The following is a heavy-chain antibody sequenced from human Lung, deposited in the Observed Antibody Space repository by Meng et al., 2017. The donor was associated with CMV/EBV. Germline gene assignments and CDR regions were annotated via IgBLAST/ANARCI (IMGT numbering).Heavy chain of an antibody. Sequence: SCVGSGYAFSDYWMSWVRRAPGKGLEWVATIKHDGNGKYHVDSAKGRFTISRDNAKNSLFLQMDSLRAEDTAMYYCTSSTPSYDFKNGYYWDFFDKWXQGXQVTVSS. J-gene: IGHJ4*02. CDR1: GYAFSDYW. CDR2: IKHDGNGK. D-gene: IGHD3-3*01. V-gene: IGHV3-7*03. CDR3: TSSTPSYDFKNGYYWDFFDK.